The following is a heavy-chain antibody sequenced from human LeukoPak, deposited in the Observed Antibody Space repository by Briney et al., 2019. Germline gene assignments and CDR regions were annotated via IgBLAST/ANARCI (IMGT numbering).Heavy chain of an antibody. CDR2: TYYRSKWYN. Sequence: SQTLSLTCVISGDSVSSNRAAWNWVRQSPSRGLGWLGRTYYRSKWYNNYAVSVKSRITINADTSKNQFSLQLNSVTLEDTAVYYCARGSDFGDYYLHHWGQGTLVTVSS. CDR3: ARGSDFGDYYLHH. V-gene: IGHV6-1*01. J-gene: IGHJ1*01. CDR1: GDSVSSNRAA. D-gene: IGHD4-17*01.